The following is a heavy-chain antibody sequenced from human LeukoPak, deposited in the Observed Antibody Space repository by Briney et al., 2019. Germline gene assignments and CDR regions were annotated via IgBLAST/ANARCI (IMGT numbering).Heavy chain of an antibody. Sequence: ASVKVSFKASGYTFTGYYIHWVRQAPRQGLEWMGWINPNSGGTNYSQKFQGRGTMTRDTSISTAYMELSSMRSEDTAVYYCARARTHSSARPYYFDYWGQETLVTVSS. CDR1: GYTFTGYY. J-gene: IGHJ4*02. CDR2: INPNSGGT. D-gene: IGHD6-6*01. CDR3: ARARTHSSARPYYFDY. V-gene: IGHV1-2*02.